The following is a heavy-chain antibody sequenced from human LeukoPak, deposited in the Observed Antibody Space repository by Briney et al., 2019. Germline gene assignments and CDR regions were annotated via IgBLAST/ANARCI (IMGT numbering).Heavy chain of an antibody. CDR3: ARGQYYKILTGSFQY. CDR1: GYIFTEYY. D-gene: IGHD3-9*01. V-gene: IGHV1-2*02. J-gene: IGHJ4*02. CDR2: INPDSGDT. Sequence: GASVKVSCKASGYIFTEYYLHWVRQAPGQGLESLGWINPDSGDTNFAQDFQGRVSMTRDTSISTAYLELSRLTSDDTAYYYCARGQYYKILTGSFQYWGQGTLVTVSS.